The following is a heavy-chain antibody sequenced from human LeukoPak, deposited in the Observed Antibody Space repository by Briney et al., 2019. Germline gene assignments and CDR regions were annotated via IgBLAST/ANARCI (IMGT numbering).Heavy chain of an antibody. Sequence: GGSLRLSCAASGFTFDDYAMHWVRQAPGKGLEWVSGISWNSGSIGYADSVKGRFTISRDNAKNSLYLQMNSLRAEDTALYYCAKGFSGPIDYWGQGTLVTVSS. D-gene: IGHD3-10*01. CDR1: GFTFDDYA. J-gene: IGHJ4*02. CDR2: ISWNSGSI. CDR3: AKGFSGPIDY. V-gene: IGHV3-9*01.